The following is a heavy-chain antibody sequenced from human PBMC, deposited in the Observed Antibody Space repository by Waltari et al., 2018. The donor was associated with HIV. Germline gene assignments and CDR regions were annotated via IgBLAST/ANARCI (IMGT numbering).Heavy chain of an antibody. Sequence: QVQLVQSGAEVKKPGASVKVSCKASGYTFTGYYMHWVRQAPGQGLEWMGWSNPNSGGTNYAQKFQGRVTMTRDTAISTAYMELSRLRSDDTAVYYCARDLLSITGTIGEEWFDPWGQGTLVTVSS. D-gene: IGHD1-7*01. J-gene: IGHJ5*02. V-gene: IGHV1-2*02. CDR1: GYTFTGYY. CDR3: ARDLLSITGTIGEEWFDP. CDR2: SNPNSGGT.